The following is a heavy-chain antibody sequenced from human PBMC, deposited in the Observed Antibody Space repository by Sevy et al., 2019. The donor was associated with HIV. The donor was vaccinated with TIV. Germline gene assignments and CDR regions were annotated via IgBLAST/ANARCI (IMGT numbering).Heavy chain of an antibody. CDR2: IYYSGST. Sequence: SETLSLTCTVSGGSISSYYWSWIRQPPGKGLEWIGYIYYSGSTNYNPSLTSRVTISVDTSKNQFSLKLSSVTAADTAVYYCARRPQGYYGSGRYYGAFDIWGQGTMVTVSS. J-gene: IGHJ3*02. V-gene: IGHV4-59*01. CDR1: GGSISSYY. CDR3: ARRPQGYYGSGRYYGAFDI. D-gene: IGHD3-10*01.